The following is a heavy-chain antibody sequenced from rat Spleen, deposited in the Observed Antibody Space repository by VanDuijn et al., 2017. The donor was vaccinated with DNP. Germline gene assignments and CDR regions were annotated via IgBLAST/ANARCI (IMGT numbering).Heavy chain of an antibody. J-gene: IGHJ2*01. Sequence: EVQLVESGGGLVQPGRSMKLSCAASGFTFSNYYMAWVRQAPTKGLEWVAAISPGGGNTYYRDSVKGRFTISRDNAKSTLYLQMNSLRSEDMATYYCARQGPGITTRYFDYWGQGVMVTVSS. V-gene: IGHV5-25*01. D-gene: IGHD1-4*01. CDR2: ISPGGGNT. CDR3: ARQGPGITTRYFDY. CDR1: GFTFSNYY.